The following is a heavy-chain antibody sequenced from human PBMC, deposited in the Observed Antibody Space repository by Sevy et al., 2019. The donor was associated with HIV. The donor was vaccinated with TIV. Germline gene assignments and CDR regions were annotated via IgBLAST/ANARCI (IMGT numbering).Heavy chain of an antibody. D-gene: IGHD4-17*01. J-gene: IGHJ4*02. CDR3: ARDDGGFLDY. Sequence: SETLSLTCTVSGGSISSGGYYWSWIRQHPGRGLEWIGYIYYSGSTYYNPSLKSRVTISVDTSKNQFSLKLSSVTAADTAVYYCARDDGGFLDYWGQGTLVTVSS. V-gene: IGHV4-31*03. CDR1: GGSISSGGYY. CDR2: IYYSGST.